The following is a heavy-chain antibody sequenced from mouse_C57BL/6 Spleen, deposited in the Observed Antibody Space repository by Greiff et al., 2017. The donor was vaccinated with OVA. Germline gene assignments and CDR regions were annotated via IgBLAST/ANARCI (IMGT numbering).Heavy chain of an antibody. D-gene: IGHD1-1*01. CDR2: INPSNGGT. Sequence: VQLQQPGTELVKPGASVKLSCKASGYTFTSYWMHWVKQRPGQGLDWIGNINPSNGGTNYNEKFKSKATLTVDKSSSTAYMQLSSLTSEDSAVYYCARNDPTPEAVVDYWGQGTTLTVSS. CDR1: GYTFTSYW. V-gene: IGHV1-53*01. J-gene: IGHJ2*01. CDR3: ARNDPTPEAVVDY.